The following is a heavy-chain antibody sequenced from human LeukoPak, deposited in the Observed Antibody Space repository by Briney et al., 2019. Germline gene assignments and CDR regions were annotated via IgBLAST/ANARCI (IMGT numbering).Heavy chain of an antibody. CDR2: IRYDGSNK. CDR3: VKGPDYGDYGRGPGY. D-gene: IGHD4-17*01. CDR1: GFTFSSYG. V-gene: IGHV3-30*02. J-gene: IGHJ4*02. Sequence: TGGSLRLSCAASGFTFSSYGMHWVRQAPGKGLEWVAFIRYDGSNKYYADSVKGRFTISRDNSKNTLYLQMNSLRAEDTAVYYCVKGPDYGDYGRGPGYWGQGTLVTVSS.